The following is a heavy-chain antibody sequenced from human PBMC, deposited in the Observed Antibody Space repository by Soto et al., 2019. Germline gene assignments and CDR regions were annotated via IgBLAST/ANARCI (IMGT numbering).Heavy chain of an antibody. J-gene: IGHJ6*02. Sequence: QVQLVESGGGVVQPGRSLRLSCAASGFTFSSYAMHWVRQAPGKGLEWVAVISYDGSNKYYADSVKGRFTISRDNSKKTLYLQMNSLRAEDTAVYYCARDAYGSGSYYNVGGMDVWGQGTTVTVSS. CDR1: GFTFSSYA. D-gene: IGHD3-10*01. V-gene: IGHV3-30-3*01. CDR2: ISYDGSNK. CDR3: ARDAYGSGSYYNVGGMDV.